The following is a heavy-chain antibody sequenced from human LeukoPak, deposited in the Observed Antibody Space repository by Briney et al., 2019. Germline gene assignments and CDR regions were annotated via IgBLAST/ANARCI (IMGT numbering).Heavy chain of an antibody. J-gene: IGHJ4*02. CDR2: INPNSGDT. CDR1: GSSFIRYS. V-gene: IGHV1-2*02. Sequence: GASVKVSCKASGSSFIRYSIHWVRQAPGQGLEGMGWINPNSGDTKYAQKPQGRVTMTRDTSISTAYMELSRLRSDDTAVYYCVREFRFPPDYWGQGTLITVSS. CDR3: VREFRFPPDY. D-gene: IGHD2-21*01.